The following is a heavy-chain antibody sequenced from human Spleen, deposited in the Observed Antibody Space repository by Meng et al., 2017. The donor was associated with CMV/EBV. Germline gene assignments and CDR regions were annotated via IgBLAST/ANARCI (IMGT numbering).Heavy chain of an antibody. CDR2: IGTAGDT. D-gene: IGHD1-1*01. V-gene: IGHV3-13*01. J-gene: IGHJ4*02. CDR1: GFTFSSYD. CDR3: ARVRYNWNDVYYFDY. Sequence: GGSLRLSCAASGFTFSSYDMHWVRQATGKGLEWVSAIGTAGDTYYPGSVKGRFTISRENAKNSLYLQMNSLRAEDTAVYYCARVRYNWNDVYYFDYWGQGTLVTVSS.